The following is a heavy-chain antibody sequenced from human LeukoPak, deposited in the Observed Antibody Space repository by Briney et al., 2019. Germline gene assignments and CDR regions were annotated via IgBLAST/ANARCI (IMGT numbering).Heavy chain of an antibody. D-gene: IGHD6-19*01. CDR3: ARVSSGWYPFDY. V-gene: IGHV3-7*03. J-gene: IGHJ4*02. CDR1: GFTFSSYW. CDR2: IKQDGSEK. Sequence: PGGSLRLSCAASGFTFSSYWMSWGRQAPGKGLEWVANIKQDGSEKEYVESVKGRFTISRDNAKNSLYLQMNSLRAEDTAVYYCARVSSGWYPFDYWGQGTLVTVSS.